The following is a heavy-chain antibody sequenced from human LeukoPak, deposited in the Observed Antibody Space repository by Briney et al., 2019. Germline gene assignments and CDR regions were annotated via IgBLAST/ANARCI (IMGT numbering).Heavy chain of an antibody. V-gene: IGHV1-69*05. Sequence: ASVKVSCKASGGTFSSYAISWLRQAPGQGLERMGRIIPIFGTANYAQKFQGRVTITTDESTSTAYMELSSLRSENTAVYYCARDVVVVAANWFDPWGQGTLVTVSA. CDR2: IIPIFGTA. CDR1: GGTFSSYA. D-gene: IGHD2-15*01. CDR3: ARDVVVVAANWFDP. J-gene: IGHJ5*02.